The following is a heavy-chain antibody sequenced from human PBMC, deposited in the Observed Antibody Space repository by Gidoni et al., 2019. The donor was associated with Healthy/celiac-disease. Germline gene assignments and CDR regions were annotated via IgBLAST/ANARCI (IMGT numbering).Heavy chain of an antibody. D-gene: IGHD6-19*01. J-gene: IGHJ6*03. Sequence: QVQLQESGPGLVKPSETLSLTCTVSGGSLSRGIYYWSWLRQPPGKGLEWIGYIYYSGSTNYNPSLKSRVTISVDTSKNQFSRKLSSVTAADTAVYYCARASSGIAVAGTYSEVYYYYMDVWGKGTTVTVSS. V-gene: IGHV4-61*01. CDR2: IYYSGST. CDR3: ARASSGIAVAGTYSEVYYYYMDV. CDR1: GGSLSRGIYY.